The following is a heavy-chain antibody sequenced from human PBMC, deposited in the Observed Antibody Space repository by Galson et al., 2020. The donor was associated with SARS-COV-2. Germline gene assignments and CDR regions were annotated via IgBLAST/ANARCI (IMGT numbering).Heavy chain of an antibody. J-gene: IGHJ4*02. Sequence: GGSLRLSCEASGFTFSNSAMSWVRLPPGQGLEWVSSLSVSGDSTYYADSVKGRFTISRDNSMHTLHLQMSSLRADDTAFYYCAKGGYDFWSGQPLDFWGQGTLVTVSS. CDR1: GFTFSNSA. CDR3: AKGGYDFWSGQPLDF. V-gene: IGHV3-23*01. D-gene: IGHD3-3*01. CDR2: LSVSGDST.